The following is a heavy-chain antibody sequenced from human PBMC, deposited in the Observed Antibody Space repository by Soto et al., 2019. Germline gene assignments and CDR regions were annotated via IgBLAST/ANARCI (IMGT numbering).Heavy chain of an antibody. CDR3: ARTVKGSGWSFDY. CDR2: IDPSDSYT. CDR1: GYSFTSYW. J-gene: IGHJ4*02. V-gene: IGHV5-10-1*01. D-gene: IGHD6-19*01. Sequence: PGESLKISCKGSGYSFTSYWISWVRQMPGKGLEWMGRIDPSDSYTNYSPSFQGHVTISADKSISTAYLQWSSLKASDTAIYYCARTVKGSGWSFDYWGQGTLVTVSS.